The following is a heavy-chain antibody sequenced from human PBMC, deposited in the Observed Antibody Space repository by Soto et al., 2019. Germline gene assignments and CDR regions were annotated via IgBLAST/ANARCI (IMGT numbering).Heavy chain of an antibody. J-gene: IGHJ4*02. CDR2: ISSSSSYI. D-gene: IGHD6-13*01. Sequence: GGYLRLSCAASGFTFSSYSMNWVRQAPGKGLEWVSSISSSSSYIYYADSVKGRFTISRDNAKNSLYLQMNSLRAEDTAVYYCAKDGRATYSSSRYDYWGQGTLVTVSS. CDR1: GFTFSSYS. CDR3: AKDGRATYSSSRYDY. V-gene: IGHV3-21*04.